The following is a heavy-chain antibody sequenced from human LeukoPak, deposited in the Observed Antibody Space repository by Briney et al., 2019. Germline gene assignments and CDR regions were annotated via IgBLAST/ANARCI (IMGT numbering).Heavy chain of an antibody. J-gene: IGHJ4*02. V-gene: IGHV3-48*04. CDR1: GFTFSSYW. Sequence: GGSLRLSCAASGFTFSSYWMSWVRQAPGKGLEWASYISSSGSTIYYADSVKGRFTISRDNAKNSLYLQMNSLRAEATAVYYCASMGYYYDSSGYYRYWGRGTLVTVSS. D-gene: IGHD3-22*01. CDR2: ISSSGSTI. CDR3: ASMGYYYDSSGYYRY.